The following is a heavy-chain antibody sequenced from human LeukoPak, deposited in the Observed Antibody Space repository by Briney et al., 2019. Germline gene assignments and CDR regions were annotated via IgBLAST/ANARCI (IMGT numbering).Heavy chain of an antibody. J-gene: IGHJ4*02. CDR3: ARDSDRYYDILTGLNDY. V-gene: IGHV1-18*01. CDR2: ISAYNGNT. D-gene: IGHD3-9*01. CDR1: GYTFTSYG. Sequence: ASVKVSCKASGYTFTSYGISWVRQAPGQGLEWMGRISAYNGNTNYAQKLQGRVTMTTDTSTSTAYMELRSLRSDDTAVYYCARDSDRYYDILTGLNDYWGQGTLVTVSS.